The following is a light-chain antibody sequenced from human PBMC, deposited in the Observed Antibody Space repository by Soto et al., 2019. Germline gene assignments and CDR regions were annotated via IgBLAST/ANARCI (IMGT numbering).Light chain of an antibody. J-gene: IGLJ1*01. CDR1: SSDVGSYNL. CDR2: EGS. Sequence: QSVLTQPASVSGSPGQSITISCTGTSSDVGSYNLVSWYQQHPGKAPKLMIYEGSKRPSGVSNRFSGSKSGNTASLTISGLQAEDEADYYGCSYAGRSTLYVFGTGTKVTVL. CDR3: CSYAGRSTLYV. V-gene: IGLV2-23*01.